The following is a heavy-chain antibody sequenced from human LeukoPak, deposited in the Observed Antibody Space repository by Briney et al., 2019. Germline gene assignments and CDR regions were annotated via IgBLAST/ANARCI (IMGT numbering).Heavy chain of an antibody. CDR3: AREGVVVSAAVDY. CDR1: GFAFRPYW. D-gene: IGHD2-2*01. V-gene: IGHV3-74*01. Sequence: GGSLRLSCAASGFAFRPYWMHWVRQAPGKGLVWVSRINDGGSTSYADSVKGRFTISRDNAKNTLYLQMNSLRAEDTAVYYCAREGVVVSAAVDYWGQGTLVTVSS. J-gene: IGHJ4*02. CDR2: INDGGST.